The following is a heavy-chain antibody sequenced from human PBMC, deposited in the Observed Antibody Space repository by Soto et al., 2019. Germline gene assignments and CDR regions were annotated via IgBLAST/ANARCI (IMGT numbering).Heavy chain of an antibody. J-gene: IGHJ4*02. CDR1: GGSISSSSYY. D-gene: IGHD6-19*01. CDR3: AREGHSSGWFY. Sequence: QLQLQESGPGLVKPSETLSLTCTVSGGSISSSSYYWGWIRQPPGKGLEWIGSIYYSGSTYYNTSLKSRVTISVDTSKNQFSLKLSSVTAADTAVYYCAREGHSSGWFYWGQGTLVTVSS. CDR2: IYYSGST. V-gene: IGHV4-39*01.